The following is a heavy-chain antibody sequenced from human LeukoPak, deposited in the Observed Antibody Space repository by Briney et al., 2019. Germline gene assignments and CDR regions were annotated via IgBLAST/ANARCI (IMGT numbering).Heavy chain of an antibody. J-gene: IGHJ5*02. CDR1: GDSISSYY. D-gene: IGHD5-24*01. Sequence: SETLSLTCTVSGDSISSYYWSWIRQPPGKGLEWIGSIYHSGSTNYNPSLKSRVTISVDTSKNQCSLKLRSVTAADTAVYYCARENGYKYDHWGQGTLVTVSS. CDR3: ARENGYKYDH. V-gene: IGHV4-59*01. CDR2: IYHSGST.